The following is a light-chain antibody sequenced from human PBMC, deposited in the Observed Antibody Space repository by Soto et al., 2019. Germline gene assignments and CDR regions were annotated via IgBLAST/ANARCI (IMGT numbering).Light chain of an antibody. V-gene: IGKV3-20*01. CDR3: RQYCDLPYT. CDR2: GAS. CDR1: QSVSSRN. J-gene: IGKJ2*01. Sequence: EIVLTQSPGTLSLSPRERATHSCRASQSVSSRNLAWYQQKPGQAPRLLIYGASSRATGIPDRFSGSGSVTDFTLTINRLEPEDFAVYYCRQYCDLPYTFGQGTKLEVK.